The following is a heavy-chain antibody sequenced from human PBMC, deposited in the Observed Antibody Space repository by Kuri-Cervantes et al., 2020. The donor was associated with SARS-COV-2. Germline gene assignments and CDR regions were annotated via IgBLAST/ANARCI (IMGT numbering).Heavy chain of an antibody. CDR3: ARDLGAYYNYFDY. Sequence: GESLKISCAASGFTFSSYSMNWVRQAPGKGLEWVSSISSSSSYIYYADSVKGRFTISRDNAKNSLYLQMNSLRAEDTAVYYCARDLGAYYNYFDYWGRGTLVTVSS. J-gene: IGHJ4*02. D-gene: IGHD3-10*01. CDR1: GFTFSSYS. CDR2: ISSSSSYI. V-gene: IGHV3-21*01.